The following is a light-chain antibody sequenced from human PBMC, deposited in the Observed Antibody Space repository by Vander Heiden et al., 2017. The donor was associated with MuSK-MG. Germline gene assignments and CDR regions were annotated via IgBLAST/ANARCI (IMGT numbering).Light chain of an antibody. J-gene: IGKJ1*01. V-gene: IGKV1-9*01. CDR2: AAS. CDR1: QGIYTS. Sequence: DIQLTQSPSFLSASVGDRVTITCRASQGIYTSLAWYQQKPGKAPKLLIYAASTLQGGVPSRFSGSGSGTEFTLTISSLQSEDFATYYCQQLRSYTQTFGQGTKVEIK. CDR3: QQLRSYTQT.